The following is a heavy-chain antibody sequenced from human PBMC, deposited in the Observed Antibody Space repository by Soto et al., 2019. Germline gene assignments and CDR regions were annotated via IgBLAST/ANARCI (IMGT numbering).Heavy chain of an antibody. V-gene: IGHV3-9*01. D-gene: IGHD3-10*01. CDR1: GFTFDDYA. CDR2: ISWNSGSI. CDR3: AKDTGLCFGELYDY. Sequence: HPGGSLRLSCAASGFTFDDYAMHWVRQAPGKGLEWVSGISWNSGSIGYADSVKGRFTISRDNAKNSLYLQMNSLRAGDTALYYCAKDTGLCFGELYDYWGQGTLVTVSS. J-gene: IGHJ4*02.